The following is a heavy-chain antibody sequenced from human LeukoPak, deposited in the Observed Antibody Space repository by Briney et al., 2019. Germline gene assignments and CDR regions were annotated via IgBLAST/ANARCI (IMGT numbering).Heavy chain of an antibody. CDR3: ARDGGY. Sequence: GGSLRLSCAASGFTFSSYAMHWVRQAPGKGLEYVSAISSNGGSTYYANSVKGRFTISRDNSKNTLYLQMGSLRAEDMAVYYCARDGGYWGQGTLVTASS. CDR1: GFTFSSYA. CDR2: ISSNGGST. J-gene: IGHJ4*02. D-gene: IGHD3-16*01. V-gene: IGHV3-64*01.